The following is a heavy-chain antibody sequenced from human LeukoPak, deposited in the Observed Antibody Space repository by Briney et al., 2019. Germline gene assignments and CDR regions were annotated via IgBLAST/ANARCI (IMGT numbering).Heavy chain of an antibody. CDR2: ISRTSAYI. CDR3: ARDERRYCSDSSCYPGDY. CDR1: GFTFSSYA. J-gene: IGHJ4*02. V-gene: IGHV3-21*01. D-gene: IGHD2-2*01. Sequence: GGSLRLSCAASGFTFSSYAMKWVRQAPGKGLEWVSAISRTSAYIYYSDSVKGRFTISRDNAKNSVYLQIDSLRAEDTAVYYCARDERRYCSDSSCYPGDYWGQGTLVTVSS.